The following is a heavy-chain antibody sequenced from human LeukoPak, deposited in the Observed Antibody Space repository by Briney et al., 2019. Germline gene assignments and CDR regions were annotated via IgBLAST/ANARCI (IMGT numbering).Heavy chain of an antibody. D-gene: IGHD6-19*01. CDR3: AREAQQWLVVYYFDY. Sequence: SVKVSCKASGGTFSSYAISWVRQAPGQGLEWMGRIIPILGIANYAQKFQGRVTITADKSTSTAYMELSSLRSEDTAVYYCAREAQQWLVVYYFDYWGQRTLVTVSS. V-gene: IGHV1-69*04. CDR2: IIPILGIA. J-gene: IGHJ4*02. CDR1: GGTFSSYA.